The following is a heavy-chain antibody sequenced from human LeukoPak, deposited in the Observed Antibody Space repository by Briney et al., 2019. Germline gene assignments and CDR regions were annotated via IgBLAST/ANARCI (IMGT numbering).Heavy chain of an antibody. CDR3: ASQPSYFDY. V-gene: IGHV4-39*01. J-gene: IGHJ4*02. CDR1: GGSIRSSNYY. Sequence: PSETLSLTCTVSGGSIRSSNYYWGWIRQPPGKGLEWIGNIYYSGSTYYNPSLKSRVTISVDTSKNQFSLSLSSVTAADTAVYYCASQPSYFDYWGQGTLVTVSS. CDR2: IYYSGST.